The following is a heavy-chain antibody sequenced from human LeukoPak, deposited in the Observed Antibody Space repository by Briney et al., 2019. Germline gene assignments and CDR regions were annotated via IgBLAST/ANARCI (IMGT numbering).Heavy chain of an antibody. CDR2: ISSSSSYI. V-gene: IGHV3-11*06. D-gene: IGHD6-6*01. CDR3: ARNQRSSSSHFDY. Sequence: GGSLRLSCAASGFTFSDYYMSWIRQAPGKGLEWVSSISSSSSYIYYADSLKGRSTVSRDNAKNSLFLQMHSLRAEDTAVYYCARNQRSSSSHFDYCGQGTLVTVSS. J-gene: IGHJ4*02. CDR1: GFTFSDYY.